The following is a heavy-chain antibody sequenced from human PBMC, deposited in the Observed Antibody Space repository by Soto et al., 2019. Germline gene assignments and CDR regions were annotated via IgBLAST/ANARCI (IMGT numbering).Heavy chain of an antibody. Sequence: SVTLSPTCPVSGGSISSGYYYWSWIRQPPGKGLEWIGYIYFRGTTNYNPSLKSRVTMSADTSKNQFSLKLNSVTAADTAVYYCARMNYYDTSGYPFDYWGQGMMVTVSS. CDR3: ARMNYYDTSGYPFDY. D-gene: IGHD3-22*01. V-gene: IGHV4-61*01. CDR2: IYFRGTT. J-gene: IGHJ4*02. CDR1: GGSISSGYYY.